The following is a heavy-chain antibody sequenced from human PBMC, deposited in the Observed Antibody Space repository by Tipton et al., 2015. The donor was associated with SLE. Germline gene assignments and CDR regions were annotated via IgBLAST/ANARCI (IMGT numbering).Heavy chain of an antibody. CDR1: GGSISSYY. CDR3: ARAVNWGLFDY. Sequence: TLSLTCTVSGGSISSYYWSWIRQPPGKGLEWIGYIYYSGSTSYNPSLKSRVTISVDTSKNQFSLKLSSVTAADTAVYYCARAVNWGLFDYWGQGTLVTVSS. D-gene: IGHD7-27*01. J-gene: IGHJ4*02. CDR2: IYYSGST. V-gene: IGHV4-59*01.